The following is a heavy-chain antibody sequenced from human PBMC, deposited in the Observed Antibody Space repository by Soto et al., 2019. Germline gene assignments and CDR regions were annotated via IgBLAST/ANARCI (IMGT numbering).Heavy chain of an antibody. J-gene: IGHJ4*02. CDR2: IIPILGIA. V-gene: IGHV1-69*02. Sequence: QVQLVQSGAEVKKPGSSVKVSCKASGGTFSSYTISWVRQAPGQGLEWMGRIIPILGIANYAQKFQGRVTIXXDXSXXTAYMELSSLRSEDTAVYYCASNPYYDILTGYFDYWGQGTLVTVSS. CDR1: GGTFSSYT. CDR3: ASNPYYDILTGYFDY. D-gene: IGHD3-9*01.